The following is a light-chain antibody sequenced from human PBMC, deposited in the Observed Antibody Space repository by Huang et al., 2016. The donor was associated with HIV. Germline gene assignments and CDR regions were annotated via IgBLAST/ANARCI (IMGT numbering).Light chain of an antibody. CDR3: QQYNNWPRT. V-gene: IGKV3-15*01. CDR1: QGGGSN. Sequence: EMVMTQSPDTLSVSLGERATLSCRASQGGGSNLAWYQQKPGQAPRLLIYDASTRVAGIPARFSGSGSETAFTLTIRSLQSEDFAVYYCQQYNNWPRTFGQGTKLEIK. CDR2: DAS. J-gene: IGKJ2*01.